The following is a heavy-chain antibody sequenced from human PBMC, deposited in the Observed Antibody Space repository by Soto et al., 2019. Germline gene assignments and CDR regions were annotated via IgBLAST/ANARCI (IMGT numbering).Heavy chain of an antibody. J-gene: IGHJ6*02. D-gene: IGHD3-3*01. V-gene: IGHV1-69*06. CDR2: IIPIFATV. Sequence: QVQLLQSGSEVRKPGSSVKVSCKASGGTHNNYAFTWVRQARGQGLEWVGGIIPIFATVVYAQRFKGRVTISAVKVTSRAYMELTNLSFDDTAVYYCTLWRETVRHPYYVLEVWGQGTELTV. CDR1: GGTHNNYA. CDR3: TLWRETVRHPYYVLEV.